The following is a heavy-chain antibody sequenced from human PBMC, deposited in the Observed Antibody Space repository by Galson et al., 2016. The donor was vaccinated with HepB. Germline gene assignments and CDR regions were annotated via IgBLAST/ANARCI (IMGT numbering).Heavy chain of an antibody. CDR2: IXXXGRX. Sequence: SETLSLTCAVSGGSIXXXNWXXXVRXXPGXXXEWXXXIXXXGRXXXNPXXKSRVTKSVDKSKXXXSLTLSSVTAADTXXYYCARGEYTFDYWGEGTLXTXSS. J-gene: IGHJ4*02. D-gene: IGHD2/OR15-2a*01. CDR1: GGSIXXXNW. CDR3: ARGEYTFDY. V-gene: IGHV4-4*02.